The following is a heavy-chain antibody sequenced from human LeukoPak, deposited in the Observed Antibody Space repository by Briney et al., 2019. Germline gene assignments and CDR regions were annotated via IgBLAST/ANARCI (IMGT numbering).Heavy chain of an antibody. V-gene: IGHV4-59*10. CDR3: TKSDGYGLIRI. Sequence: PSETLSLTCAVYGGSFSGYYWSWIRQPAGKGLEWIGRIYTSGSTNYNPSLKSRVTMSVDTSKNQFSLKLSSVTAADTAAYYCTKSDGYGLIRICGRGTMVTVSS. J-gene: IGHJ3*02. D-gene: IGHD3-10*01. CDR2: IYTSGST. CDR1: GGSFSGYY.